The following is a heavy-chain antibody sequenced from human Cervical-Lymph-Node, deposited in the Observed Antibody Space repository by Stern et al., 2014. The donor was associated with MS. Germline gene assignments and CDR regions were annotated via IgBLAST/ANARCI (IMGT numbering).Heavy chain of an antibody. CDR2: ISSSSSTI. D-gene: IGHD2-15*01. V-gene: IGHV3-48*02. CDR3: ARDFCSGGSCYGRDYYYYGMDV. J-gene: IGHJ6*02. Sequence: EVHLVESGGGLVQPGGSLRLSCAASGFTFSSYSMNWVRQAPGKGLEWVSYISSSSSTIYYADSVKGRFTISRDNAKNSLYLQMNSLRDEDTAVYYCARDFCSGGSCYGRDYYYYGMDVWGQGTTVTVSS. CDR1: GFTFSSYS.